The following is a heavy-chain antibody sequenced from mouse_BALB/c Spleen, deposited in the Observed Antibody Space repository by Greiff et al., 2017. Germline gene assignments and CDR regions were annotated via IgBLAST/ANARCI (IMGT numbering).Heavy chain of an antibody. CDR3: AALGRGFAY. Sequence: VQLVESGAELVRPGTSVKVSCKASGYAFTNYLIEWVKQRPGQGLEWIGVINPGSGGTNYNEKFKGKATLTADKSSSTAYMQLSSLTSDDSAVYFCAALGRGFAYWGQGTLVTVSA. J-gene: IGHJ3*01. D-gene: IGHD4-1*01. CDR2: INPGSGGT. CDR1: GYAFTNYL. V-gene: IGHV1-54*01.